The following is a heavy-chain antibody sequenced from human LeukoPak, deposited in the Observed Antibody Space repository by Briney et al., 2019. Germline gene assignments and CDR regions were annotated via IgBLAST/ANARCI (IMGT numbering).Heavy chain of an antibody. CDR3: ARAAFTMTSWIDY. J-gene: IGHJ4*02. Sequence: ASVKVSCKASGYTFTGYYMHWVRQAPGQGLEWMGWINPNSGGTNYAQKFQGRVSMTRDMSTSTVYMDLSSLRSEDTAVYYCARAAFTMTSWIDYWGQGTLVTVSS. CDR2: INPNSGGT. D-gene: IGHD3-22*01. V-gene: IGHV1-2*02. CDR1: GYTFTGYY.